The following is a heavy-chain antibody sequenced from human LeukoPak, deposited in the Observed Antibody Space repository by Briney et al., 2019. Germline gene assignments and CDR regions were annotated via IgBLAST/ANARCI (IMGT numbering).Heavy chain of an antibody. CDR3: ARTRRYGSSWYWNWFDP. Sequence: VASVKVSCKASGYTFTGYYMHWVRQAPGQGLEWMGWINPNSGGTNYAQKFQGRVTMTRGTSISTAYMELSRLRSDDTAVYYCARTRRYGSSWYWNWFDPWGQGTLVTVSS. V-gene: IGHV1-2*02. CDR1: GYTFTGYY. D-gene: IGHD6-13*01. CDR2: INPNSGGT. J-gene: IGHJ5*02.